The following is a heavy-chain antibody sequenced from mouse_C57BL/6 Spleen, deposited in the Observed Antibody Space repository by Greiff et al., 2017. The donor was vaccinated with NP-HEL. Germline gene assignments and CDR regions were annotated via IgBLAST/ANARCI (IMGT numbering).Heavy chain of an antibody. CDR2: IYPGSGNT. J-gene: IGHJ2*01. V-gene: IGHV1-76*01. CDR3: ARSGSVFDY. Sequence: QVQLQQSGAELVRPGASVKLSCKASGYTFTDYYINWVKQRPGQGLEWIARIYPGSGNTYYNEKFKGKATLTAEKSSSTAYMQLSSLSSEDSAVYFCARSGSVFDYGGQGTTLTVSS. D-gene: IGHD4-1*01. CDR1: GYTFTDYY.